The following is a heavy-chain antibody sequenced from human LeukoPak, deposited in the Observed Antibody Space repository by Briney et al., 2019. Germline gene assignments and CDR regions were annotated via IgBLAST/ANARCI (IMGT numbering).Heavy chain of an antibody. CDR2: ISASGQTI. D-gene: IGHD3-3*01. V-gene: IGHV3-48*03. J-gene: IGHJ3*02. CDR1: GFSFSTYE. CDR3: ARGSRFGVVERDAFDI. Sequence: GGSLRLSCAASGFSFSTYEFHWVRHAPGKGLEWVSYISASGQTIYYADSVRGRFTISRDNAKNSLYLQMNSLRAEDTAVYYCARGSRFGVVERDAFDIWGQGTMVTVSS.